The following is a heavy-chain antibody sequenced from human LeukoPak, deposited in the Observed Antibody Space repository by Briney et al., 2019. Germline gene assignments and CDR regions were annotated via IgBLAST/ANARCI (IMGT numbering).Heavy chain of an antibody. CDR2: VRTSGGTT. Sequence: GGSLRLSCTASEFTFSIYAMSWVRHAPGKGLEWVSTVRTSGGTTYYADSVKGRFTISRDNSKNTLNLQMNSLRAEDTAVYYCAKDLWKYQLRTLDYWGQGTLVTVSP. CDR3: AKDLWKYQLRTLDY. J-gene: IGHJ4*02. CDR1: EFTFSIYA. D-gene: IGHD2-2*01. V-gene: IGHV3-23*01.